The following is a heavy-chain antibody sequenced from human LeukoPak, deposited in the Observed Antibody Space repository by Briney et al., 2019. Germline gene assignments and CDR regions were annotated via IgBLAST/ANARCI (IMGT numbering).Heavy chain of an antibody. D-gene: IGHD6-13*01. V-gene: IGHV3-33*01. CDR2: IRFDGSHV. J-gene: IGHJ4*02. CDR1: GFTFSSYG. Sequence: GRSLRPSCAASGFTFSSYGMHWVRQSPGKGLEWVAVIRFDGSHVYYGDSVKGRFTISRDNSKKTLFLQMGSLRAEDTAVYYCARWDISAADIDYWGQGTLVTVSA. CDR3: ARWDISAADIDY.